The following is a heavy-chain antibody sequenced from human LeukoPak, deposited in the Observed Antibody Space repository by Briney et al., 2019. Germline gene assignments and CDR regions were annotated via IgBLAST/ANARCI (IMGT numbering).Heavy chain of an antibody. V-gene: IGHV3-23*01. CDR2: ISGSGGST. D-gene: IGHD3-10*01. CDR1: GFTFSSYA. Sequence: AGGSLRLSCAASGFTFSSYAMSWVRQAPGKGLEWVSAISGSGGSTYYADSVKGRFTISRDNSKNTLYLQMNSLRAEDTAVYYCAKARWFGELFDAFDIWGQGTMVTVSS. J-gene: IGHJ3*02. CDR3: AKARWFGELFDAFDI.